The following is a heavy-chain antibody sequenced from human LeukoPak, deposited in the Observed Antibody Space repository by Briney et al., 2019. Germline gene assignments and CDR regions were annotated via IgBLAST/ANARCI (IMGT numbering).Heavy chain of an antibody. V-gene: IGHV1-46*01. D-gene: IGHD1-7*01. CDR1: GYTLTSYY. J-gene: IGHJ4*02. CDR2: INPSGGST. Sequence: ASVKVSCKASGYTLTSYYMHWVRQAPGQGLEWMGIINPSGGSTSYAQKFQGRVTMTRDMSTSTVYMELSSLRSEDTAVYYCARGDWNYGRVDYWGQGTLVTVSS. CDR3: ARGDWNYGRVDY.